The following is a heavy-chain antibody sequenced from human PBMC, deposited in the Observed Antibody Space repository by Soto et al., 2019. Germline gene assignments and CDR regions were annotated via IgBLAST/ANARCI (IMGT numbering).Heavy chain of an antibody. CDR1: GFTFNDYD. J-gene: IGHJ3*02. D-gene: IGHD3-16*01. CDR2: ISGGGTTI. V-gene: IGHV3-11*01. Sequence: GGSLRLSCAASGFTFNDYDMSWIRQTPGKGLEWVSYISGGGTTIYYADSVKGRFTISRDNAKKSLYLQMTSLRAEDTAVYYCAGQYDPVPRSAFDIWGQGTMVTVSS. CDR3: AGQYDPVPRSAFDI.